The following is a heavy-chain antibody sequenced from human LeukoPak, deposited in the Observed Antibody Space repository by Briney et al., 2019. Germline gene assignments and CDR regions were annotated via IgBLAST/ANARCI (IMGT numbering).Heavy chain of an antibody. CDR1: GYTFTSYY. CDR2: INSSGGST. J-gene: IGHJ5*02. V-gene: IGHV1-46*01. CDR3: ARDNSVEDTAWWFDP. D-gene: IGHD4-23*01. Sequence: ASEKVSCKASGYTFTSYYMHWVRQAPGQGLEWMGIINSSGGSTSYAQKFQGRVTMTRDMSTSTDYMELSSLRSEDTAVYYCARDNSVEDTAWWFDPWGQGTLVTVSS.